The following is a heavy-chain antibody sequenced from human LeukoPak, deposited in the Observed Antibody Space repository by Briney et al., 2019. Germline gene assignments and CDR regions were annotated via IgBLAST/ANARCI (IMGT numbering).Heavy chain of an antibody. CDR3: ARQSPTAPYY. D-gene: IGHD1-14*01. V-gene: IGHV5-51*01. Sequence: GESLNISCKCSGYSFTSYWIGWVRQMPGKALDWMGIIYPGDSDTRYSPSFQGQVSISADKSISTAYLQWSSLKASDTAMYYCARQSPTAPYYWGQGTLVTVSS. CDR2: IYPGDSDT. J-gene: IGHJ4*02. CDR1: GYSFTSYW.